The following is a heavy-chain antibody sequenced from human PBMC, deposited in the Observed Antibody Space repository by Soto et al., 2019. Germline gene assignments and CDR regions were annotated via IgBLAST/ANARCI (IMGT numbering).Heavy chain of an antibody. V-gene: IGHV4-59*01. CDR3: ARSRGGYFDY. CDR1: GASISTYY. CDR2: IYYSGST. Sequence: QVQLQESGPGLVKPSETLSLTCTVSGASISTYYWSWIRQPPGKGLEWIGYIYYSGSTNYNPSLKSRVTISVDTSKNQFSLKLSSVTAADTAVYYCARSRGGYFDYWGQGTLVNVSS. J-gene: IGHJ4*02. D-gene: IGHD3-22*01.